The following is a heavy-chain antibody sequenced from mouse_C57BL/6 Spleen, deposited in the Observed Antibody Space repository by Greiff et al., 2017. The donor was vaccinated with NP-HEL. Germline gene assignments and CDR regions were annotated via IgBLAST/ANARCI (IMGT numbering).Heavy chain of an antibody. V-gene: IGHV14-4*01. CDR2: IDPENGDT. D-gene: IGHD1-1*01. J-gene: IGHJ2*01. CDR3: THYGSSPGYFDY. Sequence: EVQLQQSGAELVRPGASVKLSCTASGFNIKDDYMHWVKQRPEQGLEWIGWIDPENGDTEYASKFQGKATITADTSSNTAYLQLSSLTSEDTAVYYCTHYGSSPGYFDYWGQGTTLTVSS. CDR1: GFNIKDDY.